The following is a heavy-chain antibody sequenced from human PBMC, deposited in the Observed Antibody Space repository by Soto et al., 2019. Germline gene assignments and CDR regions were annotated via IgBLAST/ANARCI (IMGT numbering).Heavy chain of an antibody. J-gene: IGHJ5*02. CDR1: GYTLPELS. CDR2: FDPEDGET. Sequence: SVKVYCKVSGYTLPELSMHWVRQAPGKGLEWMGGFDPEDGETIYAQKFQGRVTMTEDTSTDTAYMELSSLRSEDTAVYYCSTEMGKRNWFDPWGQGTLGTVS. CDR3: STEMGKRNWFDP. D-gene: IGHD7-27*01. V-gene: IGHV1-24*01.